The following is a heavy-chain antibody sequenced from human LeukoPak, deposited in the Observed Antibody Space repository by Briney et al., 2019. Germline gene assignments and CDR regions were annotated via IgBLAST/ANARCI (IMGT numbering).Heavy chain of an antibody. J-gene: IGHJ4*02. CDR1: GFTFSSYG. CDR3: AKEKGYSYGYWYFDY. V-gene: IGHV3-30*18. D-gene: IGHD5-18*01. CDR2: ISYDGSNK. Sequence: GGSLRLSWAASGFTFSSYGMHWVRQAPGKRLEWVAVISYDGSNKYYADSVKGRFTISRDNSKNTLYLQMNSLRAEDTAVYYCAKEKGYSYGYWYFDYWGQGTLVTVSS.